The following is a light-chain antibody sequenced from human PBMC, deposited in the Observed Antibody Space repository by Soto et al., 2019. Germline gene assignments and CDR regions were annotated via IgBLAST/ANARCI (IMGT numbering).Light chain of an antibody. CDR2: DAS. CDR1: QDITNY. J-gene: IGKJ4*01. V-gene: IGKV1-33*01. Sequence: DIKMTQSPSSLSASVGDTVTITCQASQDITNYVKWYQQKPGKAPKLLIYDASNLETGVPSRFSGQGSGTDFTFTISSLQPDDIGTYLCLQYENLPLTFGGGTKVEIK. CDR3: LQYENLPLT.